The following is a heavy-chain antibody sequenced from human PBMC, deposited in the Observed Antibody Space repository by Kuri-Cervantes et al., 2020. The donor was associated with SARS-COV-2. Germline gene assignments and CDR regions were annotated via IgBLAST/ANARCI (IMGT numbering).Heavy chain of an antibody. Sequence: GESLKISCTVSGGSISSHYWSWIRQPPGKGLEWVANIKQDGSEKYYVDSVKGRFTISRDNAKNSLYLQMNSLRAEDTAVYYCTVPAAGSYYYYMDVWGKGTTVTVSS. CDR1: GGSISSHY. V-gene: IGHV3-7*01. CDR2: IKQDGSEK. CDR3: TVPAAGSYYYYMDV. J-gene: IGHJ6*03. D-gene: IGHD2-2*01.